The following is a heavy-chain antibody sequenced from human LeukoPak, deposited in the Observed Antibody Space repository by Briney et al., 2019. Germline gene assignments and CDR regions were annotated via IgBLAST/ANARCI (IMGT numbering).Heavy chain of an antibody. D-gene: IGHD6-19*01. CDR1: GFSFNNCW. Sequence: GGSLRLSCATSGFSFNNCWMSWVRQAPGKGLEWVANIKQDGSEKHYVDSVKGRFTVSRDNAKNSLYLQMNSLRAEDTAVYYCARDSEAVAGTFPAWGQGTLVTVSS. J-gene: IGHJ5*02. CDR3: ARDSEAVAGTFPA. CDR2: IKQDGSEK. V-gene: IGHV3-7*01.